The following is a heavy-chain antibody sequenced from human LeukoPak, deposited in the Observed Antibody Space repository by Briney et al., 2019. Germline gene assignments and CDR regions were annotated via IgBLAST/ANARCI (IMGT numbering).Heavy chain of an antibody. CDR3: ARTCSGGSCSVDY. D-gene: IGHD2-15*01. J-gene: IGHJ4*02. CDR1: GGSISSYY. V-gene: IGHV4-34*01. CDR2: INHSGST. Sequence: SETLSLTCTVSGGSISSYYWSWIRQPPGKGLEWIGEINHSGSTNYNPSLKSRVTISVDTSKNQFSLKLSSVTAADTAVYYCARTCSGGSCSVDYWGQGTLVTVSS.